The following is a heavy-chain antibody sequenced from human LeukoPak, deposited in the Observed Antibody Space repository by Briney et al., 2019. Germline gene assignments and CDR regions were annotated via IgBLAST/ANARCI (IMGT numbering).Heavy chain of an antibody. CDR2: IYYSGST. J-gene: IGHJ3*02. D-gene: IGHD1-14*01. CDR3: ARHGHLPTHRAFDI. Sequence: SETLSLTSTDPGGSISRYYWSWIRHPPGGRVERSVHIYYSGSTIEKPSLKNRVNISVDTPKKQLSLNLSSVSTADTAMYHPARHGHLPTHRAFDIWGQGTMVTVSS. V-gene: IGHV4-59*08. CDR1: GGSISRYY.